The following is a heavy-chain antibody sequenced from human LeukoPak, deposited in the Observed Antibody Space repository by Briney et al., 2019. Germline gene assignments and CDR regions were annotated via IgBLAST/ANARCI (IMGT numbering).Heavy chain of an antibody. J-gene: IGHJ3*02. V-gene: IGHV4-39*01. CDR1: GGSISSSSYY. CDR3: ARLRDYYDSSGYPRDAFDI. Sequence: SETLSLTCTVSGGSISSSSYYWGWLRQPPGKGLEWIGSIYYSGSTYDNPSLKSRVTISVDTSKNQFSLKLSSVTAADTAVYYCARLRDYYDSSGYPRDAFDIWGQGTVVTVSS. CDR2: IYYSGST. D-gene: IGHD3-22*01.